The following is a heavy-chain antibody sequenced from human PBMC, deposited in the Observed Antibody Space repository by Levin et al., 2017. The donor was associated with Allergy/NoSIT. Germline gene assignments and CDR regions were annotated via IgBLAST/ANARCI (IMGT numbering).Heavy chain of an antibody. Sequence: ASVKVSCKAAGYTFTDYYIHWVRQAPGQGLEWMGWVNCNTRNTPYAQKFQGRVTMTRDTSITTAYIELSSLRSDDTALYYCARNDYGDYVQNFDYWGQGTLVTVSS. V-gene: IGHV1-2*02. D-gene: IGHD4-17*01. CDR1: GYTFTDYY. CDR3: ARNDYGDYVQNFDY. J-gene: IGHJ4*02. CDR2: VNCNTRNT.